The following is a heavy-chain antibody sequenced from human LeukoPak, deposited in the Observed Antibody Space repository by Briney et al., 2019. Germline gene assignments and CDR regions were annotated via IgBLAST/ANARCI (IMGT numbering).Heavy chain of an antibody. V-gene: IGHV4-59*01. CDR3: ARGRVSSSTWYSTYYYHFYMDV. CDR2: VDHTGST. J-gene: IGHJ6*03. CDR1: DDSITMYY. D-gene: IGHD1-1*01. Sequence: SETLSLTCSVSDDSITMYYWTWIRQPPGKGLEWIGYVDHTGSTNFNPSLNGRVSISRDTNNNLFSLRLRSVTAADTAVYFCARGRVSSSTWYSTYYYHFYMDVWGKGTTVTVSS.